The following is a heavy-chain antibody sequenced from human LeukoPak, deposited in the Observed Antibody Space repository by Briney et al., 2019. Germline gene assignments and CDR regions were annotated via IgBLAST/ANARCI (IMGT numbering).Heavy chain of an antibody. CDR2: ISGSGTST. CDR3: AKDLGNSGSWDY. CDR1: GFTFSNYA. Sequence: PGESLRLSCAASGFTFSNYAMSWVRQAPGKGLERVSLISGSGTSTYYADSVKGRFTVSRDRSKNTLHLQMNSLRAEDTAVYYCAKDLGNSGSWDYWGQGALVTVST. V-gene: IGHV3-23*01. J-gene: IGHJ4*02. D-gene: IGHD1-26*01.